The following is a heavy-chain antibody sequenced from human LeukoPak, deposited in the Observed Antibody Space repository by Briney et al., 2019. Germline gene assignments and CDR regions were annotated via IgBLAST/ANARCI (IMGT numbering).Heavy chain of an antibody. CDR1: GFTFSSYA. J-gene: IGHJ4*02. D-gene: IGHD2-21*01. CDR2: ISGSGGST. CDR3: AKEGPYCGGDCYSYLDY. V-gene: IGHV3-23*01. Sequence: GGSLRLSCAASGFTFSSYATSWVRQAPGKGLEWVSVISGSGGSTYYADSVKGRFTISRDNPKNTLYLQMNSLRAEDTAVYYCAKEGPYCGGDCYSYLDYWGQGTLVTVSS.